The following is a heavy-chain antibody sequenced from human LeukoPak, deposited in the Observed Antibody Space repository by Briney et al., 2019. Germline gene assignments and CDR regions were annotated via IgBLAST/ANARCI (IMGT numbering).Heavy chain of an antibody. CDR1: GGSFSGYY. CDR2: INHSGST. J-gene: IGHJ4*02. V-gene: IGHV4-34*01. CDR3: ARLGTLDY. Sequence: SETLSLTCAVYGGSFSGYYWSWIRQPPGKGLEWIGEINHSGSTNYNPSLKSRVTISVDTSKNQFSLKLSSVTAADTAVCYCARLGTLDYWGQGTLVTVSS.